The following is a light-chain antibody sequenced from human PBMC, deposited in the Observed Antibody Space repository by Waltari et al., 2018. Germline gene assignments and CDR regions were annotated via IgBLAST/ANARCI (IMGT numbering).Light chain of an antibody. Sequence: EIVLTQSPATLSLSPGERATLSCRASQSVSSYLAWYQQKPGQAPRLPIYDASNRATGIPARFSGSGSGTDFTLTISSLEPEDFAVYYCQQRSNWPSGTFGQGTKLEIK. J-gene: IGKJ2*01. V-gene: IGKV3-11*01. CDR1: QSVSSY. CDR2: DAS. CDR3: QQRSNWPSGT.